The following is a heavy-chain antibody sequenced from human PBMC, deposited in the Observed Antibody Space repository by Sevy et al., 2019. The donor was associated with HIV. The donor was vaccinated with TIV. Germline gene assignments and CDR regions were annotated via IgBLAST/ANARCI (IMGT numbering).Heavy chain of an antibody. J-gene: IGHJ3*02. Sequence: ASVKVSCKASGYTFTGYYMHWVRQAPGQGLEWMGRINPNSGGTKYAQKFQGRVTMTRDTSISTAYMELSRLRSADTAVYYCARIRLYGSGGPDAFGIWGQGTMVTVSS. V-gene: IGHV1-2*06. CDR1: GYTFTGYY. D-gene: IGHD3-10*01. CDR3: ARIRLYGSGGPDAFGI. CDR2: INPNSGGT.